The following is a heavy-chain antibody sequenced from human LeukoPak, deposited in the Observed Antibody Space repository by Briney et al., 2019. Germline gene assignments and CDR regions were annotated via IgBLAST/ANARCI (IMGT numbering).Heavy chain of an antibody. CDR3: AAQGSSWYYFDY. CDR1: GGTFSSYA. D-gene: IGHD6-13*01. J-gene: IGHJ4*02. Sequence: SVKVSCKASGGTFSSYAISWVRQAPGQGLEWMGRIIPILGIANYAQKFQGRVTITADKSTSTAYMELSSLRSEDTAVYYCAAQGSSWYYFDYWGQGTLVTVSS. V-gene: IGHV1-69*04. CDR2: IIPILGIA.